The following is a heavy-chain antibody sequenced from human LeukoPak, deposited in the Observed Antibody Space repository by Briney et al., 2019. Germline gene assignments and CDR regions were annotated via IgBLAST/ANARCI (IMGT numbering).Heavy chain of an antibody. D-gene: IGHD3-10*01. CDR3: ARVPIIRGVIED. V-gene: IGHV4-30-2*05. CDR2: ISGSGST. J-gene: IGHJ4*02. Sequence: KASETLSLTCAVSGGSISSGGYSWSWIRQPPGKGLEWIGYISGSGSTYYSPSLRSRVTVSADTSKNQFSLKLTSVTAADTAVFYCARVPIIRGVIEDWGQGTLVSVSS. CDR1: GGSISSGGYS.